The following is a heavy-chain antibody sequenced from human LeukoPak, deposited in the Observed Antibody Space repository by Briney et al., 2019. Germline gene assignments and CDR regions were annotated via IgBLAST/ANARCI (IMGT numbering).Heavy chain of an antibody. Sequence: PGGSLRLSCTASGLTFRNYGMSWVRQAPGKGLEWVSGISDSGGSTYYADSVKGRFTISRDNSKNTLYLQMNSLRAEDTAVYYCARSALVYYFDYWGQGTLVTVSS. CDR1: GLTFRNYG. J-gene: IGHJ4*02. CDR2: ISDSGGST. D-gene: IGHD5/OR15-5a*01. CDR3: ARSALVYYFDY. V-gene: IGHV3-23*01.